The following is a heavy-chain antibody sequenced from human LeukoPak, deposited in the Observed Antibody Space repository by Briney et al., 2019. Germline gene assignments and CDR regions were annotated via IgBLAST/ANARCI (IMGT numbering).Heavy chain of an antibody. CDR3: ARQTFGVLYFDS. Sequence: SETLSPTCVVSGGSISRGSYYWNWIRQPAGKGLEWMGRIYNSGSTNYNPSLKSRVTISADMSRNQLSLLLTSVTAADTAVYYCARQTFGVLYFDSWGLGTLVVVSS. V-gene: IGHV4-61*02. D-gene: IGHD3-16*01. CDR1: GGSISRGSYY. J-gene: IGHJ4*02. CDR2: IYNSGST.